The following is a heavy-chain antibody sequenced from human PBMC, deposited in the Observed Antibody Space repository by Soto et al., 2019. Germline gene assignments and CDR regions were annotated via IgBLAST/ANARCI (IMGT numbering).Heavy chain of an antibody. J-gene: IGHJ5*02. CDR3: ASLPNYYDTSRFPS. CDR2: IHHSGST. V-gene: IGHV4-34*01. D-gene: IGHD3-22*01. Sequence: SETLSLTCAVNGGSFRSYYWSWIRQPPGKGLEWIGEIHHSGSTNYNPSLKSRVTISVDKSSNQFSLKVTSVTAADTAVYYCASLPNYYDTSRFPSWSQGTLVTVSS. CDR1: GGSFRSYY.